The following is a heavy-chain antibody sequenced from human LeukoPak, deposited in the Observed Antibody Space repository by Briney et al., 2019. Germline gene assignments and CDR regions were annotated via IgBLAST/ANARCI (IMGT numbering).Heavy chain of an antibody. Sequence: PGGSLRLSCAASGFTFSNYAMSWVRQAPGKGLEWVAVIWYDGSNKYYADSVKGRFTISRDNSKNTLYLQMNSLRAEDTAVYYCARVHFSSSPYFDYWGQGTLVTVSS. CDR1: GFTFSNYA. CDR2: IWYDGSNK. D-gene: IGHD6-6*01. J-gene: IGHJ4*02. CDR3: ARVHFSSSPYFDY. V-gene: IGHV3-33*08.